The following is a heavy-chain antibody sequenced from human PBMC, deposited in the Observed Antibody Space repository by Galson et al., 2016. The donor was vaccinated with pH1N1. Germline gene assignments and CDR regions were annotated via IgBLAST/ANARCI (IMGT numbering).Heavy chain of an antibody. D-gene: IGHD1/OR15-1a*01. CDR2: IYPGDSDT. Sequence: QSGAEVKKPGESLKISCKGSGSSFKSYWTAWVRQMPGKGLEWMGIIYPGDSDTRYSPSFLGQVIMSADKSISTAFLQWSSLNASDTAMYYCARRGINGTDFWGQGTLVTVSS. CDR1: GSSFKSYW. J-gene: IGHJ4*02. CDR3: ARRGINGTDF. V-gene: IGHV5-51*01.